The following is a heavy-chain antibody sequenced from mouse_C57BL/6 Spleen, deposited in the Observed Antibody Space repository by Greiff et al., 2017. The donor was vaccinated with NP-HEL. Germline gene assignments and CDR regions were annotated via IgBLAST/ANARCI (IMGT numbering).Heavy chain of an antibody. CDR1: GFTFSDYG. J-gene: IGHJ2*01. CDR3: ARTDYGNYEHFDY. D-gene: IGHD2-1*01. V-gene: IGHV5-17*01. Sequence: DVKLVESGGGLVKPGGSLKLSCAASGFTFSDYGMHWVRQAPEKGLEWVAYISSGSSTIYYADTVKGRFTISRDNAKNTLFLQMTSLRSEDTAMYYCARTDYGNYEHFDYWGKGTTLTVSS. CDR2: ISSGSSTI.